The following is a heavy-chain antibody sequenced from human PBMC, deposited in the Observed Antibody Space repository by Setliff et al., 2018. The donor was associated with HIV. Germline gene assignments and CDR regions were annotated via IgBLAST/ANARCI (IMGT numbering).Heavy chain of an antibody. V-gene: IGHV4-38-2*01. Sequence: PSETLSLTCDVSGGSISSSYYWGWIRQSPEKGLEWIGSIFHAGSTYYNPSLKSRVTLSVDTSENQYSLKLTSLIAADTAVYYCARSLAYCSGGGCSSGNYYYMDVWGKGTTVTVSS. D-gene: IGHD2-15*01. CDR3: ARSLAYCSGGGCSSGNYYYMDV. CDR1: GGSISSSYY. CDR2: IFHAGST. J-gene: IGHJ6*03.